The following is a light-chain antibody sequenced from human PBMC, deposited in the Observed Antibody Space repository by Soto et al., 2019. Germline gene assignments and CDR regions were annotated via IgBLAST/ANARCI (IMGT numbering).Light chain of an antibody. CDR1: QSISSN. CDR2: GAS. Sequence: EIAMTQSPATLSVSPGEGATLSCRASQSISSNLAWYQQKPGQAPRLLITGASTRATGIAARISGSGSGTEFTLTISSLQSEDFAVYYCQQYNNWPWTFGQGTKVEIK. V-gene: IGKV3-15*01. CDR3: QQYNNWPWT. J-gene: IGKJ1*01.